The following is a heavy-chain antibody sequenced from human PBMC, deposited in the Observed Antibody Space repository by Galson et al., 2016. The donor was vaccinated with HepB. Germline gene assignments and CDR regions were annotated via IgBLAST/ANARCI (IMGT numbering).Heavy chain of an antibody. J-gene: IGHJ1*01. V-gene: IGHV3-53*01. Sequence: SLRLSCAASGFTVSSNYMSWVRQAPGKGLEWVSVIYSAGGTFYADSVKGRFSISRDNSKNTVYLQMNSLRAEDTAVYYGARSSGWYGYAQHWGQGTLVTVSS. CDR2: IYSAGGT. CDR3: ARSSGWYGYAQH. CDR1: GFTVSSNY. D-gene: IGHD6-19*01.